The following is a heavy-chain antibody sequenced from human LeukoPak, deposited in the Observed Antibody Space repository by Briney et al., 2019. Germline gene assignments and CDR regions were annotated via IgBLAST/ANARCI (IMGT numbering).Heavy chain of an antibody. CDR2: IKHDGSEK. CDR1: GFTFSTYW. D-gene: IGHD6-25*01. V-gene: IGHV3-7*01. CDR3: ARERPGSASAFDY. J-gene: IGHJ4*02. Sequence: PGGSLRLSCAASGFTFSTYWMSWVRQAPGKGLQWVANIKHDGSEKNYVDSVKGRFTISKDNAKNSLSLQMSSLRVEDAAIYYCARERPGSASAFDYWGQGTLVTVSS.